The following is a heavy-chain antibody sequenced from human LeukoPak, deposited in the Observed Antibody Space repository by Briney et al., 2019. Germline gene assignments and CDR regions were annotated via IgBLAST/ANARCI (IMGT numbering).Heavy chain of an antibody. CDR3: VTGYYEPFDN. J-gene: IGHJ4*02. V-gene: IGHV4-59*01. Sequence: SETLSLTCSVSGASLSSYYWGWIRQSPGKGLEWLGYISDTGKTDYNPSLKSRGTLSLDTSKNQFSLRLASVTAADTAVYYCVTGYYEPFDNWGQGTLVTVSS. CDR1: GASLSSYY. D-gene: IGHD3-3*01. CDR2: ISDTGKT.